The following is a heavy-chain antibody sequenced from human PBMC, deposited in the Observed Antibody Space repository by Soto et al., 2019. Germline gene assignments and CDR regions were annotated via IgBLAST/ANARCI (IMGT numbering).Heavy chain of an antibody. V-gene: IGHV1-46*02. J-gene: IGHJ6*02. CDR3: AREIVVVGGDSYRGMDV. Sequence: QVQLVQSGAEVRKPGASVKVSCKASGYTFKSHYIHWLRQAPGQGLEWLGVINPGTGRTTYAQSFQGRVIMVRDTSTSTGNMDLCSLRSEDTAVYYCAREIVVVGGDSYRGMDVWGPGTTVTVSS. CDR1: GYTFKSHY. CDR2: INPGTGRT. D-gene: IGHD3-22*01.